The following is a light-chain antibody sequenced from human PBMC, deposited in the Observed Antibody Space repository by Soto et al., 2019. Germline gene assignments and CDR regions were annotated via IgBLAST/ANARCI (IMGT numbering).Light chain of an antibody. J-gene: IGKJ1*01. CDR1: QGITRY. V-gene: IGKV1-39*01. CDR2: VAS. Sequence: DIQMTQSPSSLSASVGDRVTITCRASQGITRYLNWYQQKPGKAPKLLISVASSLESGVSSRFSGSGSGTEFTLTISSLQAEDFATYYCQQYETFSGTFGPGTRWIS. CDR3: QQYETFSGT.